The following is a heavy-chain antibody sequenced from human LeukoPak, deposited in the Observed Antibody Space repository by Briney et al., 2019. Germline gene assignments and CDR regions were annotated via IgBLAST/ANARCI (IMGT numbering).Heavy chain of an antibody. Sequence: GGSLRLSCAASGFTFRNFAMSWGRQAPGKGLEWVSAISGSGHNTYYADSVKGRFTISRDNSKNTLYLQMSSLIAEDTAIYYCATDRPHPRNEPTNFDYWGQGTLVTVSS. D-gene: IGHD1-1*01. J-gene: IGHJ4*02. CDR3: ATDRPHPRNEPTNFDY. V-gene: IGHV3-23*01. CDR2: ISGSGHNT. CDR1: GFTFRNFA.